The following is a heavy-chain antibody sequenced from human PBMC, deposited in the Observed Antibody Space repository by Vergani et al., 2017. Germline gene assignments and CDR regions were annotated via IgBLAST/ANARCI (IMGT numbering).Heavy chain of an antibody. CDR2: INHSGST. Sequence: QLQLQESGSGLVKPSQTLSLTCAVSGGSISSGGYSWSWIRQPPGKGLEWIGEINHSGSTNYNPSLKSRVTISVDTSKNQFSLKLSSVTVADTAVYYCARGITMIVVASCWYFDLWGRGTLVTVSS. J-gene: IGHJ2*01. V-gene: IGHV4-30-2*01. D-gene: IGHD3-22*01. CDR1: GGSISSGGYS. CDR3: ARGITMIVVASCWYFDL.